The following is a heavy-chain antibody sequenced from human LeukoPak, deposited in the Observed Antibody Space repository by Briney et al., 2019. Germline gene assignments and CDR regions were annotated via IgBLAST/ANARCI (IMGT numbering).Heavy chain of an antibody. D-gene: IGHD6-13*01. V-gene: IGHV1-2*02. Sequence: ASVKVSCKASGYTFTGYYMHWVRQAPGQGLEWMGWINPNSGGTNYAQKFQGRVTMTRDTSISTAYMELSRLRSDDTAVYYCARAIAAAENELDYWGQGTLDTVSS. J-gene: IGHJ4*02. CDR1: GYTFTGYY. CDR3: ARAIAAAENELDY. CDR2: INPNSGGT.